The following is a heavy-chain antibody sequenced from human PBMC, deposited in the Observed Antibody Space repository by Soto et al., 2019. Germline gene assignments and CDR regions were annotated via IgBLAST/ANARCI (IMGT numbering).Heavy chain of an antibody. Sequence: GGSLRLSCAASGFTFSSYAMSWVRQAPGKGLEWVSAISGSGGSTYYADSVKGRFTISRDNSKNTLYLQMNSLRAEDTAVYYCAVAARRLSGRSTPFDYWGQGTLVTVSS. CDR3: AVAARRLSGRSTPFDY. CDR2: ISGSGGST. J-gene: IGHJ4*02. CDR1: GFTFSSYA. V-gene: IGHV3-23*01. D-gene: IGHD1-26*01.